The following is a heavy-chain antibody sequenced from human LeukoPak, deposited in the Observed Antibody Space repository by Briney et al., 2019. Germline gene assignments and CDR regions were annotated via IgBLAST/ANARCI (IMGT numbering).Heavy chain of an antibody. CDR2: ISGSGSNT. D-gene: IGHD5-18*01. J-gene: IGHJ4*02. V-gene: IGHV3-23*01. CDR3: AKRGGYDYGSHLAQ. Sequence: PGGSLRLSCTTSGFTFSTYGMAWVRQAPGKGLEWISSISGSGSNTNYADSVKGRLSISRDNSNNTLYLQMDSLRAEDTAVYFCAKRGGYDYGSHLAQWGQGTLVTVSS. CDR1: GFTFSTYG.